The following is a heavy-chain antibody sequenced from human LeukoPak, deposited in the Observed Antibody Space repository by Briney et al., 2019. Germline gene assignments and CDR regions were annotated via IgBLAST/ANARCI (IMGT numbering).Heavy chain of an antibody. CDR3: AAQEGP. Sequence: GGSLRPSCAASRFIFSSYVMNWVRQTPGKGLEWVSAISGSGDSTHYADSVKGRFTISRDNPKNTLYLQMNSLRVEDTAVYYCAAQEGPWGQGTLVTVSS. V-gene: IGHV3-23*01. J-gene: IGHJ5*02. CDR2: ISGSGDST. CDR1: RFIFSSYV.